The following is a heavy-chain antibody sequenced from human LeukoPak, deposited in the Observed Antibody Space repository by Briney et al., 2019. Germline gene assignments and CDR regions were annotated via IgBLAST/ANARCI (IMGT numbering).Heavy chain of an antibody. CDR3: ARRGSYGDFLDY. D-gene: IGHD4-17*01. J-gene: IGHJ4*02. CDR2: IIPIFGTA. CDR1: GGTFSSYA. V-gene: IGHV1-69*01. Sequence: SVKVSCRASGGTFSSYAISWVPQAPGQGLEWMGGIIPIFGTANYAQKFQGRVTITADESTSTAYMELSSLRSEDTAVYYCARRGSYGDFLDYWGQGTLVTVSS.